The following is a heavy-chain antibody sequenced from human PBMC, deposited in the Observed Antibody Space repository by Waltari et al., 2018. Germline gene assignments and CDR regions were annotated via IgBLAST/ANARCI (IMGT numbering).Heavy chain of an antibody. J-gene: IGHJ6*02. V-gene: IGHV3-74*01. D-gene: IGHD3-10*01. CDR1: GFRFRNYW. CDR3: ARLAPRTYRSPVPGRHYYYGMDV. Sequence: EERLLESGGGLVQPGDSLRLSCAGSGFRFRNYWMNWVRQAPGKGLVVVECIGKEKTSISYADAVKGRLTISRDNAKNTVYLQMKRLRVEDTAVYYCARLAPRTYRSPVPGRHYYYGMDVWGQGTTVTVSS. CDR2: IGKEKTSI.